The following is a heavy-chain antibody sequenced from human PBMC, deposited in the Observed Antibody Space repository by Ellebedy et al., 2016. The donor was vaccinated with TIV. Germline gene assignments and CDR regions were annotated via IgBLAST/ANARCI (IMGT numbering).Heavy chain of an antibody. Sequence: AASVKVSCKASGYTFTNYDINWVRQATGQGLEWMGWMNPNSGNTGYVHKFQGRVTMTRNTSINTAYMELSSLRSEDTAVYYCATAGYCSSTRCFMYFDLWGRGTRVTVSS. J-gene: IGHJ2*01. CDR3: ATAGYCSSTRCFMYFDL. V-gene: IGHV1-8*01. CDR2: MNPNSGNT. CDR1: GYTFTNYD. D-gene: IGHD2-2*01.